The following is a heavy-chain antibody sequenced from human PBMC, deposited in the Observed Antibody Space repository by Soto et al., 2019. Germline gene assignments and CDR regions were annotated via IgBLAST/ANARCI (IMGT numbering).Heavy chain of an antibody. J-gene: IGHJ4*02. CDR2: IFPSGTT. CDR1: GGSLSGATYS. CDR3: ARSREFDY. V-gene: IGHV4-30-2*01. Sequence: SETLSLTCGVSGGSLSGATYSWNWIRQPPGKGLELIGYIFPSGTTYYNPSLKSRVTISIDVSKNQFSLSLRSLTAADTAVYYCARSREFDYWSQGTLVTVSS.